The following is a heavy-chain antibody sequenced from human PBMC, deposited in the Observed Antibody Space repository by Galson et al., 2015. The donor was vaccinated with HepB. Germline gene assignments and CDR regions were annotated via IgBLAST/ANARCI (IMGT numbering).Heavy chain of an antibody. Sequence: SLRLSCAASGFTFSSYAMHWVRQAPGKGLEWVAVISYDGSNKYYADSVKGRFTISRDNSKNTLYLQMNSLRAEDTAVYYCARDWDRTSGYAYGMDVWGQGTTVTVSS. V-gene: IGHV3-30-3*01. J-gene: IGHJ6*02. CDR3: ARDWDRTSGYAYGMDV. CDR1: GFTFSSYA. CDR2: ISYDGSNK. D-gene: IGHD5-12*01.